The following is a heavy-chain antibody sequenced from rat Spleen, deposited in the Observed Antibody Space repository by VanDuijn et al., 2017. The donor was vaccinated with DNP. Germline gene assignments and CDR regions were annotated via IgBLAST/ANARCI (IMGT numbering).Heavy chain of an antibody. V-gene: IGHV5-7*01. CDR3: ATHGSISTISTGAMDV. Sequence: EVKLVESGGGLVQPGRSLKLSCAGSGFTFSDYYMAWVRQTPTKGLDWVASISSDGSHTYYRDSVKGRFTISRDNAKRTLYLQMDSLRSEDTATYYCATHGSISTISTGAMDVWGQGTSVTVSS. J-gene: IGHJ4*01. D-gene: IGHD1-2*01. CDR1: GFTFSDYY. CDR2: ISSDGSHT.